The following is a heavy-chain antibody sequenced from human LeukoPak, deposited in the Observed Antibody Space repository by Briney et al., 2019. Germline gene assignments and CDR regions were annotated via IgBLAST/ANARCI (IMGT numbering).Heavy chain of an antibody. CDR1: GFTVSSNY. V-gene: IGHV3-66*01. Sequence: AGGSLRLSCAVSGFTVSSNYMSWVRQAPGKGLEWVSVIYGGGSTYYADSVKGRFTISRDNSKNTLYLQMNSLRAEDTAVYYCARAASVAGTYALNHWCQGTLVTVSS. D-gene: IGHD6-19*01. CDR2: IYGGGST. J-gene: IGHJ4*02. CDR3: ARAASVAGTYALNH.